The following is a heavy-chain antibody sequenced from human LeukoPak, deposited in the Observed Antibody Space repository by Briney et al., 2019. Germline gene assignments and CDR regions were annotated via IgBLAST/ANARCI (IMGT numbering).Heavy chain of an antibody. CDR3: ARGSSRGYSGYDLNWYFDL. Sequence: PSETLSLTCTVSGGSISSSSYYWSWIRQPPGKGLEWIGYIYYSGSTNYNPSLKSRVTISADTSKNQFSLKLSSVTAADTAVYYCARGSSRGYSGYDLNWYFDLWGRGTLVTVSS. V-gene: IGHV4-61*01. CDR2: IYYSGST. CDR1: GGSISSSSYY. J-gene: IGHJ2*01. D-gene: IGHD5-12*01.